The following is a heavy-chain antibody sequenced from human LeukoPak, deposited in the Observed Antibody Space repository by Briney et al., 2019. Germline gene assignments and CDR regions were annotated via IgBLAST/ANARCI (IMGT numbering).Heavy chain of an antibody. Sequence: SETLSLTCTVSGGSITTFFWSWIRQPAGKGLEWIGRIYTSGTTNYNPSLKSRVTMSVDTSKNQFSLNLTSVTVADTAVYYCAREGTTRPLAYWGKGTTVTVSS. V-gene: IGHV4-4*07. CDR1: GGSITTFF. J-gene: IGHJ6*04. CDR3: AREGTTRPLAY. D-gene: IGHD6-6*01. CDR2: IYTSGTT.